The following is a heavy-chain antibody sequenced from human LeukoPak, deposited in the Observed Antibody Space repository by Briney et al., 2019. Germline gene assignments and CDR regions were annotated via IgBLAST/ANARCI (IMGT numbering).Heavy chain of an antibody. CDR1: GGSISSYY. J-gene: IGHJ4*02. CDR3: AREGIAAVEVI. CDR2: TYYSGST. D-gene: IGHD6-13*01. Sequence: SETLSLTCTVSGGSISSYYWSWIRQPPGKGLEWIGYTYYSGSTNYNPSLKSRVTISVDTSKNQFSLKLSSVTAADTAVYYCAREGIAAVEVIWGQGTLVTVSS. V-gene: IGHV4-59*01.